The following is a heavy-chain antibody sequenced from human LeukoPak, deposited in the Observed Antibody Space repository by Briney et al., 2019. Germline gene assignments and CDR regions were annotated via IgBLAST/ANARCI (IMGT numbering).Heavy chain of an antibody. CDR1: GFTVSSNY. J-gene: IGHJ1*01. Sequence: GGSLRLSCAASGFTVSSNYMSWVRQAPGKGLEWVSVIYSGGSTYYADSVKGRFTISRDNSKNTPYLQMNSLRAEDTAVYYCAREGYCSGGSCWRYFQHWGQGTLVTVSS. CDR2: IYSGGST. CDR3: AREGYCSGGSCWRYFQH. D-gene: IGHD2-15*01. V-gene: IGHV3-66*02.